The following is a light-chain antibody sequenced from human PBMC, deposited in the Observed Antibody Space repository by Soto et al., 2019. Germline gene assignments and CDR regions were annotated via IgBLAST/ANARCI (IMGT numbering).Light chain of an antibody. V-gene: IGLV3-9*01. CDR2: RDS. CDR1: NIGSKG. Sequence: SYELTQPLSVSVALGQTARITCGGNNIGSKGVHWYQQKPGQAPILVIYRDSSRPSGIPERFSGSNSGNTATLTISRAQAGDEADYFCQVWDNHTWVFGGGTKLTVL. CDR3: QVWDNHTWV. J-gene: IGLJ2*01.